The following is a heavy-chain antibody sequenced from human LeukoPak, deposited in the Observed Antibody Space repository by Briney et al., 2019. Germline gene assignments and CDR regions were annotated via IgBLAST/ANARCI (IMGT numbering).Heavy chain of an antibody. V-gene: IGHV4-34*01. J-gene: IGHJ4*02. CDR3: ARGPVYYDFWSGYYSLQYYFDY. D-gene: IGHD3-3*01. Sequence: TNYNPSLKSRVTISVDTSKNQFSLKLSSVTAADTAVYYCARGPVYYDFWSGYYSLQYYFDYWGQGTLVTVSS. CDR2: T.